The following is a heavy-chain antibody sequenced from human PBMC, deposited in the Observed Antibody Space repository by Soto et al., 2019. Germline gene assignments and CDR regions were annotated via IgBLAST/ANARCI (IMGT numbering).Heavy chain of an antibody. CDR2: IVPMLGTP. CDR3: ARNGTYSSSLSQYSGMDV. V-gene: IGHV1-69*01. Sequence: QVQLVQSGAEVKEPGSSVRVSCKASGGTFDNFIMNWVRQTPGRGLEWMGGIVPMLGTPTYAEKFKGRVTISATESTRTMDKEVTSLRSEDTAIYYCARNGTYSSSLSQYSGMDVWGQGTTVTVSS. J-gene: IGHJ6*02. D-gene: IGHD1-26*01. CDR1: GGTFDNFI.